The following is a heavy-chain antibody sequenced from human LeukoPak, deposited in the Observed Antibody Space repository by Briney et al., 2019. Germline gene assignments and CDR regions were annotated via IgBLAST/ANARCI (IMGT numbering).Heavy chain of an antibody. Sequence: GSVTVSCKASGYTFTNYYLHWVRQAPGHGLEWMAIINPSDGGTYYEQKLQGRVTVTRGTSTSTVYMELSSLRSEDTAVYYCARTMTAVTRGQHYYYGLDVWGQGTTVTVSS. CDR1: GYTFTNYY. J-gene: IGHJ6*02. CDR3: ARTMTAVTRGQHYYYGLDV. V-gene: IGHV1-46*01. CDR2: INPSDGGT. D-gene: IGHD4-17*01.